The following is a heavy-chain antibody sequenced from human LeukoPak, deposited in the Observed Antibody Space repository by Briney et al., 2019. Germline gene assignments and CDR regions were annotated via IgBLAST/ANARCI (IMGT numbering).Heavy chain of an antibody. CDR2: LSFSGLTT. CDR1: GFTFINYA. Sequence: GGSLRLSCAASGFTFINYAMNWVRQALGKGLEWVSALSFSGLTTYYADSVRGRFTISRDNSKSTLYLQMNSLRAEDTALYYCASPTSGWYAGGFDYWGQGILVTVSS. J-gene: IGHJ4*02. CDR3: ASPTSGWYAGGFDY. D-gene: IGHD6-19*01. V-gene: IGHV3-23*01.